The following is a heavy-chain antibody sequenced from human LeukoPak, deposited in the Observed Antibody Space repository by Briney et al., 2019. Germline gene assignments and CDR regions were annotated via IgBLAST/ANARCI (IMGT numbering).Heavy chain of an antibody. CDR2: IYYSGST. D-gene: IGHD4-17*01. J-gene: IGHJ4*02. CDR1: GGSISSSSYY. Sequence: SETLSLTCTVSGGSISSSSYYWGWIRQPPGKGLEWIGSIYYSGSTYYNPSLKSRVTISVDTSKNQFSLKLSSVTAADTAVYYCATSTVTTPVYWGQGTLSPSPQ. V-gene: IGHV4-39*01. CDR3: ATSTVTTPVY.